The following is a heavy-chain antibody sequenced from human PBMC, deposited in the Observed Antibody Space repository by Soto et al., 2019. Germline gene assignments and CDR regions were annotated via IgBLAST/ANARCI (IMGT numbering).Heavy chain of an antibody. Sequence: EVQLVESGGGLVQPGGSLRLSCAASGFTFTSYSMNSVLQAPGKGLEGVSYISSSSSTIYYADSAKCRFTISRDNAKSSLYLQMNSLRAEDTAVYYCARHPERIAQIGWFDPWGQGTLGTVSS. J-gene: IGHJ5*02. CDR3: ARHPERIAQIGWFDP. CDR1: GFTFTSYS. CDR2: ISSSSSTI. D-gene: IGHD6-13*01. V-gene: IGHV3-48*01.